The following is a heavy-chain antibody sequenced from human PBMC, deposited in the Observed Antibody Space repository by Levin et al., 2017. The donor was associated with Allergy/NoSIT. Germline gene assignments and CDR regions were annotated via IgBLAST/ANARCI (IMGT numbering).Heavy chain of an antibody. CDR1: GFTFSSYA. CDR2: ISSNGGST. D-gene: IGHD2-2*01. CDR3: VKGAYCSSTSCYDWFDP. V-gene: IGHV3-64D*06. Sequence: QSGGSLRLSCSASGFTFSSYAMHWVRQAPGKGLEYVSAISSNGGSTYYADSVKGRFTISRDNSKNTLYLQMSSLRAEDTAVYYCVKGAYCSSTSCYDWFDPWGQGTLVTVSS. J-gene: IGHJ5*02.